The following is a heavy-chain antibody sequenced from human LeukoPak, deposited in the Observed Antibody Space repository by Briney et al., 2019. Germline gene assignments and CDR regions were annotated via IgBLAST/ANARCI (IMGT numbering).Heavy chain of an antibody. CDR2: IYYGGST. Sequence: SETLSLTCTVSGGSISSSSYYWGWIRQPPGKGLEWIGSIYYGGSTYYNPSLKSRVTISVDTSKNQFSLKLSSVTAADTAVYYCARGYYDFWSGYPSTNFDYWGQGTLVTVSS. CDR3: ARGYYDFWSGYPSTNFDY. V-gene: IGHV4-39*07. CDR1: GGSISSSSYY. D-gene: IGHD3-3*01. J-gene: IGHJ4*02.